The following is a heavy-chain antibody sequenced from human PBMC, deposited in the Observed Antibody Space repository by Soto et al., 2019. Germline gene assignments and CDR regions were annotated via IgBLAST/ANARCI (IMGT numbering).Heavy chain of an antibody. D-gene: IGHD2-21*02. CDR2: ISYDGSNK. J-gene: IGHJ6*02. CDR3: ATALSAYCGGDCYSSAYYYYGMDV. CDR1: GFTFSSYA. V-gene: IGHV3-30-3*01. Sequence: QVQLVESGGGVVQPGRSLRLSCAASGFTFSSYAMHWVRQAPGKGLEWVAVISYDGSNKYYADSVKGRFTISRDNSKNTLYLQMNSLRAEDTAVYYCATALSAYCGGDCYSSAYYYYGMDVWGQGTTVTVSS.